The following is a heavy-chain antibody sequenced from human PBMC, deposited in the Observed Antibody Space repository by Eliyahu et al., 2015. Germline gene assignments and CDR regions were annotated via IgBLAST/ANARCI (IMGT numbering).Heavy chain of an antibody. J-gene: IGHJ4*02. V-gene: IGHV2-5*02. D-gene: IGHD2-15*01. Sequence: QITLKESGPTLVKPTQTLTLTFTFSGFSLSTSGVGVGWIRQPPGKALEWLALIYWDDDKRYSPSLKSRLTITKDTSKNQVVLTMTNMDPVDTATYYCAHGRPLLPYFDYWGQGTLVTVSS. CDR3: AHGRPLLPYFDY. CDR1: GFSLSTSGVG. CDR2: IYWDDDK.